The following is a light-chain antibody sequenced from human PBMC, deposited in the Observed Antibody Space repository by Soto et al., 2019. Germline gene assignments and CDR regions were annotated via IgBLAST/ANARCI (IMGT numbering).Light chain of an antibody. CDR1: PYIVND. CDR2: AAS. CDR3: QEYNKWPSWT. V-gene: IGKV3-15*01. Sequence: IVMTQSPATLSLSPGERATLSCRASPYIVNDLAWYKQILGQAPRLLMYAASTRATGIPARFSGSGSGTEFTLTVSSLQSENFAVYYCQEYNKWPSWTFGRGTKVEIK. J-gene: IGKJ1*01.